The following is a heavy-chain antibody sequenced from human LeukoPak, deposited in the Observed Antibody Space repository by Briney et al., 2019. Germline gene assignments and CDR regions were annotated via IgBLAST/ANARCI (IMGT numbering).Heavy chain of an antibody. CDR3: ARSRVSRSYYFDY. V-gene: IGHV4-59*01. D-gene: IGHD2-2*01. CDR1: GGSISSYY. CDR2: IYYGGST. J-gene: IGHJ4*02. Sequence: SETLSLTCTVSGGSISSYYWSWTRQPPGKGLEWIGYIYYGGSTNYNPSLKSRVTISVDASKNQFSLKLSSVTAADTAVYYCARSRVSRSYYFDYWGQGTLVTVSS.